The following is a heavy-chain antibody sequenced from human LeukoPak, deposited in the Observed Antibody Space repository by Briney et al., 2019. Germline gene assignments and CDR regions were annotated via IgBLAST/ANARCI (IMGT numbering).Heavy chain of an antibody. V-gene: IGHV3-23*01. CDR2: ITSTGGNT. CDR3: ARDIQGSFNY. J-gene: IGHJ4*02. CDR1: GFTFSDFA. Sequence: PGGSLRLSCAASGFTFSDFAMSWVRQAPGKGLQWVSSITSTGGNTYYTDSVKGRFTISRDNSKNTLYLQVNSLRAEDTAVFYCARDIQGSFNYWGQGTLVTVSS.